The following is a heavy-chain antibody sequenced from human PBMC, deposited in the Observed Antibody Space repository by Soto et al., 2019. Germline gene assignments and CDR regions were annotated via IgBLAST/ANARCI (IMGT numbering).Heavy chain of an antibody. CDR3: ARVNSNYFDY. D-gene: IGHD4-4*01. CDR2: IYYSGST. CDR1: GGSISRTNYY. V-gene: IGHV4-31*03. Sequence: SETLSLTCTVSGGSISRTNYYWAWIRQHPGKGLEWIGYIYYSGSTYYNPSLKSRVTISVDTSKNQFSLKLSSVTAADTAVYYCARVNSNYFDYWGQGTLVTVSS. J-gene: IGHJ4*02.